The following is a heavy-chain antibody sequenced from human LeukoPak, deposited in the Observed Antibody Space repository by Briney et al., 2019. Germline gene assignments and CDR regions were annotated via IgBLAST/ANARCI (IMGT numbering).Heavy chain of an antibody. CDR3: VRDWTGCDDF. CDR1: GFTLSTSW. CDR2: IKEDGSEE. D-gene: IGHD3/OR15-3a*01. J-gene: IGHJ4*02. V-gene: IGHV3-7*01. Sequence: GGSLRLSCEASGFTLSTSWMSWVRQAPGKGLERVGNIKEDGSEENYVDSVKGRFSISRDNAKNSVYLQMNSLRPEDTAIYYCVRDWTGCDDFWGQGTLVTVSS.